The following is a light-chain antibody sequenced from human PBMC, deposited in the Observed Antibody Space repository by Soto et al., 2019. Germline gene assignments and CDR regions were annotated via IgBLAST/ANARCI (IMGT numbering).Light chain of an antibody. V-gene: IGKV1-5*01. CDR3: QQYNSIYT. CDR1: QSISSW. J-gene: IGKJ2*01. CDR2: DAS. Sequence: DIQMTQSPSTLSASVGDRVTITCRASQSISSWLAWYQQKPGKAPKLLIYDASSLESGVPSRFSGSGSGTEFTLTISRLQPDDFATYYCQQYNSIYTFGQGTKLEIK.